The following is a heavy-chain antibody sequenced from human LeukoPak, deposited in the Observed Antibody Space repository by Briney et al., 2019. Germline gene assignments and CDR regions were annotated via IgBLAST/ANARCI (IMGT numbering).Heavy chain of an antibody. CDR2: IYIGGTI. V-gene: IGHV3-66*01. J-gene: IGHJ4*02. Sequence: GGSLRLSCAASGFTVSSNRMSWVRQAPGKGLEWVSIIYIGGTIYYADSVKGRFTISRDNSMNTVYLEMNSLRAEDTAVYYCARDGEDHYYDYWGQGTLVTVST. CDR3: ARDGEDHYYDY. D-gene: IGHD7-27*01. CDR1: GFTVSSNR.